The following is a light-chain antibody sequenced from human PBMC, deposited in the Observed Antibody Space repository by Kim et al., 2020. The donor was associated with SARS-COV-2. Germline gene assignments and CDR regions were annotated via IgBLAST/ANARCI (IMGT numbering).Light chain of an antibody. CDR2: GAS. Sequence: EIVMTQSPATLSVSPGERATISCRASQSVSSNLAWYQQKPGQAPRLLIYGASIRATGIPARFSGSGSGTEFTLTISILQSEDFAVYYCQQYNNWPRWTFGQGTKVDIK. CDR3: QQYNNWPRWT. V-gene: IGKV3D-15*03. CDR1: QSVSSN. J-gene: IGKJ1*01.